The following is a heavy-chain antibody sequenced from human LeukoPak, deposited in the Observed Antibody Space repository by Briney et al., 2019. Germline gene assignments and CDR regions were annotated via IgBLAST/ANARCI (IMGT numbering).Heavy chain of an antibody. CDR1: GYTFTGFH. CDR3: ARANYYDSSGYPSY. CDR2: INPNSGGT. Sequence: ASVKVSCKASGYTFTGFHMHWVRQAPGQGLEWMGWINPNSGGTNYAQKFQGRVTMTRDTSISTAYMELSRLRSDDTAVYYCARANYYDSSGYPSYWGQGTLVTVSS. J-gene: IGHJ4*02. D-gene: IGHD3-22*01. V-gene: IGHV1-2*02.